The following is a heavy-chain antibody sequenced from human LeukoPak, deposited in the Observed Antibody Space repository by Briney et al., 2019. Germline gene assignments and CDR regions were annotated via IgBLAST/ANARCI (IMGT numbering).Heavy chain of an antibody. CDR1: GDSVSSNSAA. CDR2: TYYRSRWYT. D-gene: IGHD2-15*01. J-gene: IGHJ6*02. CDR3: ARGYCSGGSCYGLDG. Sequence: SQTLSLTCAISGDSVSSNSAAWSWIMQSPSRNLQGRGRTYYRSRWYTDYAAAVKSRITIKPDTCKSQFSLQLNSVTPEDTAVYYCARGYCSGGSCYGLDGWGQGTTVTGSS. V-gene: IGHV6-1*01.